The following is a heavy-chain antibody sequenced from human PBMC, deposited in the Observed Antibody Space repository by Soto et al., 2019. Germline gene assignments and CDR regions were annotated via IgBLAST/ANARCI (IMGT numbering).Heavy chain of an antibody. J-gene: IGHJ6*04. V-gene: IGHV3-21*01. CDR1: GFTFSSYS. D-gene: IGHD2-8*02. Sequence: GGSLRLSCTASGFTFSSYSMNWVRQAPGKGLEWVSSISSSSSYIYYADSVKGRFTISRDNAKNSLYLQMNSLRAEDTAVYYCARGCPWSTYYYYVMDVCGKGATVTGSS. CDR3: ARGCPWSTYYYYVMDV. CDR2: ISSSSSYI.